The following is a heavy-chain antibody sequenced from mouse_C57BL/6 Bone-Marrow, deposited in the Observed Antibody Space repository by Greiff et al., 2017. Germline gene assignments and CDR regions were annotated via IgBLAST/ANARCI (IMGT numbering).Heavy chain of an antibody. CDR3: ARGGPYYYGSSAFDY. J-gene: IGHJ2*01. D-gene: IGHD1-1*01. Sequence: QVHVKQPGTELVKPGASVKLSCKASGYTFTSYWMHWVKQRPGQGLEWIGNINPSNGGTNYNEKFKSKATLTVDKSSSTAYMQLSSLTSEDSAVYYCARGGPYYYGSSAFDYWGQGTTLTVSS. V-gene: IGHV1-53*01. CDR2: INPSNGGT. CDR1: GYTFTSYW.